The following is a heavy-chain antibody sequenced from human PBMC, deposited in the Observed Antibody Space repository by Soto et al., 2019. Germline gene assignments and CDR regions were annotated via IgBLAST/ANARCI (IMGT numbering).Heavy chain of an antibody. J-gene: IGHJ5*02. CDR3: ARDVRPYYYDSSGYYSRGRCDP. CDR2: IYTSGGT. Sequence: SETLSLTCTVSGGSISSYYWSWIRQPAGKGLEWIGRIYTSGGTNYNPSLKSRVTMSVDTSKNQFSLKLSSVTAADTAVYYCARDVRPYYYDSSGYYSRGRCDPWGQGSLGTVSS. D-gene: IGHD3-22*01. CDR1: GGSISSYY. V-gene: IGHV4-4*07.